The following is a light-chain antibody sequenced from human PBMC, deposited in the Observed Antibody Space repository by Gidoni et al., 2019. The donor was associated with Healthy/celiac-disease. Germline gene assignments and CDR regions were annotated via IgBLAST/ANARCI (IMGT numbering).Light chain of an antibody. Sequence: DIVKTETLLPLCVTPGQTASISCKSSQSLLHSDGKTYLYWYLQKPGQPPQLLIYAVSNRFSGVPDSFSGSASGTDFTLKISRVEAEDVGVYYCMQSIQLPRTFGQGTKVEIK. CDR1: QSLLHSDGKTY. CDR3: MQSIQLPRT. CDR2: AVS. V-gene: IGKV2D-29*01. J-gene: IGKJ1*01.